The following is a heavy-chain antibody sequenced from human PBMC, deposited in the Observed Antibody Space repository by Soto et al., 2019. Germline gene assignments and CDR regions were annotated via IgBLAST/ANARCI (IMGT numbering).Heavy chain of an antibody. V-gene: IGHV3-23*01. CDR3: ANEDSPPRGIWGSSGDAFDT. D-gene: IGHD3-16*01. CDR2: VSGRGGST. Sequence: EVQLLESGGGLVQPGGSLRLSCAASGFTFSSYAMSWVRQTPGKGLEWVAGVSGRGGSTSYADSVKGRFTLYRDNSKKTQYLQMISLRAEDTDIDYCANEDSPPRGIWGSSGDAFDTWGQGTMVTFSS. CDR1: GFTFSSYA. J-gene: IGHJ3*02.